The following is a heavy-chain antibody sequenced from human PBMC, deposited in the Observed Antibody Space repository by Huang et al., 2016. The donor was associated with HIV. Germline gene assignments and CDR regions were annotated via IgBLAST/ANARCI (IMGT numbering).Heavy chain of an antibody. CDR3: ATDLGGYSFDY. D-gene: IGHD2-21*02. V-gene: IGHV3-30*02. Sequence: QEQLVESGGGVVQPGGSLRLSCATSGFSFSHYGMHWVGQAPGKGVEWVAFIRFDGGKKHYADSAKGRFTISRDNSKKMLFLEMNSLRGDDTAFYYCATDLGGYSFDYWGQGALVSVSS. CDR2: IRFDGGKK. CDR1: GFSFSHYG. J-gene: IGHJ4*02.